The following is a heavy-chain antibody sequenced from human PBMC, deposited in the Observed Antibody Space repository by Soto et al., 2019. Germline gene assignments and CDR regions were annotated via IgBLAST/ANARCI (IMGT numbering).Heavy chain of an antibody. D-gene: IGHD6-19*01. V-gene: IGHV3-64D*06. CDR2: ISRDGSNP. Sequence: PGGSLRLSCAASGFMFSNHGMHWVRQAPGKGLECVSLISRDGSNPYYADSVKGRFSISRDNSKNTLYLQMSSLGAEDTAVCYCVKYSSGWYAYWGQGTLVTVSS. CDR1: GFMFSNHG. CDR3: VKYSSGWYAY. J-gene: IGHJ4*02.